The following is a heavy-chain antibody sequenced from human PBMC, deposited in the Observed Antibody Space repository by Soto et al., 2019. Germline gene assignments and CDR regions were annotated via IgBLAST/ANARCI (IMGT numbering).Heavy chain of an antibody. V-gene: IGHV3-13*04. CDR1: GFTFSSYD. J-gene: IGHJ4*02. D-gene: IGHD3-22*01. Sequence: EVQLEASGGGLVQPGGSLRLSCAASGFTFSSYDMHWGRQVTGKGLEWVSTFGSSGDTYYPGSLKGRFTIFRENAKNSLDLRMNSLRAEDTAVYYCARGGESHNSGYYYFGRWGQGTLVTVSS. CDR2: FGSSGDT. CDR3: ARGGESHNSGYYYFGR.